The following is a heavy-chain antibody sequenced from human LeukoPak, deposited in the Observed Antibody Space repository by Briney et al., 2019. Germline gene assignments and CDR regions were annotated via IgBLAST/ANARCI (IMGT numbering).Heavy chain of an antibody. J-gene: IGHJ4*02. D-gene: IGHD6-6*01. V-gene: IGHV3-21*01. CDR1: GFTFSSYS. CDR2: ISSSSSYI. CDR3: ARHYSSSSYYFDY. Sequence: PGGSLRLSCAASGFTFSSYSMNWVRQAPGKGLEWVSSISSSSSYIYYADSVKGRFTISRDNAKNSLYLQMNSLRAEDTAVYYCARHYSSSSYYFDYWGQGTLVTVSS.